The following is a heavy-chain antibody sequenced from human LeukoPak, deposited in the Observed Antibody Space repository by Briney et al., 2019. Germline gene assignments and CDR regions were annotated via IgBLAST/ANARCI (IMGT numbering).Heavy chain of an antibody. J-gene: IGHJ4*02. Sequence: ASVKVSCKASGYTFTGYYMHWVRQAPGQGLEWMGWINPNSGGTNYAQKFQGRVTMTRDTSISTAYMELSRLRSDDTAVYYCARDLEDSSGWYDYWGQGTLVTVSS. CDR3: ARDLEDSSGWYDY. V-gene: IGHV1-2*02. CDR2: INPNSGGT. D-gene: IGHD6-19*01. CDR1: GYTFTGYY.